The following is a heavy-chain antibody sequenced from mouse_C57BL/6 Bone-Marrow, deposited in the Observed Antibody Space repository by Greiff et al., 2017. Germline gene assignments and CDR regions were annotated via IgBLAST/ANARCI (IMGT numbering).Heavy chain of an antibody. Sequence: VKLQESGPGLVAPSQSLSITRTVSGFPLPSYGVSWVRQPPGKGLEWLGVIWGDGSTNYHSALISRLIISKDNTKSQVVLKLNSLQTDDTATYYCANYYKHYFDYWGQGTTLTVSS. V-gene: IGHV2-3*01. D-gene: IGHD2-12*01. CDR1: GFPLPSYG. J-gene: IGHJ2*01. CDR3: ANYYKHYFDY. CDR2: IWGDGST.